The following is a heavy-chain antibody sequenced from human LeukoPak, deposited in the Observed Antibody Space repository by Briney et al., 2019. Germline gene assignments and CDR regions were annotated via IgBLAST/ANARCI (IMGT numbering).Heavy chain of an antibody. CDR2: IYYSGST. J-gene: IGHJ4*02. CDR3: ARCGDYYDSSGYYYLFDY. D-gene: IGHD3-22*01. V-gene: IGHV4-39*07. CDR1: GDSIIGYY. Sequence: SETLSLTCTVSGDSIIGYYWGWIRQPPGKGLEWIGSIYYSGSTYYNPSLKSRVTISVDTSKNQFSLKLSSVTAADTAVYYCARCGDYYDSSGYYYLFDYWGQGTLVTVSS.